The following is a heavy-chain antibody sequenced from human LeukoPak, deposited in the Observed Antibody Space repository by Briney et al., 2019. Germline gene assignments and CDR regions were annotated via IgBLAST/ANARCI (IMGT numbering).Heavy chain of an antibody. CDR1: GFTFSSYG. Sequence: GGSLRLSCAASGFTFSSYGMHWVRQAPGKGLEWVAVIWYDGSIKYYADSVKGRFTISRDNSKNTLYLQMNSLRAEDTAVYYCARGQSTSSGMDVWGQGTTVTVSS. V-gene: IGHV3-33*01. CDR3: ARGQSTSSGMDV. CDR2: IWYDGSIK. J-gene: IGHJ6*02. D-gene: IGHD2-2*01.